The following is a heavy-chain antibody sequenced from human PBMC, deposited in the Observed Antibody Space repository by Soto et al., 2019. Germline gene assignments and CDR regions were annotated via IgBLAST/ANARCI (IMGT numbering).Heavy chain of an antibody. CDR1: GDSVTSHY. V-gene: IGHV4-59*02. Sequence: SETLSLTCSFSGDSVTSHYLTWIRQSPEKGLEWIGYMYYTGFSHYNPSLKSRVTISVDTSKNQFSLKLSSVTAADTAVYYCARYCTNGVCYDSWFDPWGQGTLVTVSS. CDR2: MYYTGFS. CDR3: ARYCTNGVCYDSWFDP. D-gene: IGHD2-8*01. J-gene: IGHJ5*02.